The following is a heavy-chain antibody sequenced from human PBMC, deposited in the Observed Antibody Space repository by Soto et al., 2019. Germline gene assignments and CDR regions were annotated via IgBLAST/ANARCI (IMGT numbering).Heavy chain of an antibody. D-gene: IGHD6-13*01. J-gene: IGHJ6*02. Sequence: QVQLVESGGGVVQPGRSLRLSCAASGFTFSSYAMHWVRQAPGKGLEWVAVISYDGSNKYYADSVKGRFTISRDNSKNTLYLQMNSLRAEDTAVYYCARSLAAAGTLLLLNYYYYGMDVWGQGTTVTVSS. CDR3: ARSLAAAGTLLLLNYYYYGMDV. CDR2: ISYDGSNK. CDR1: GFTFSSYA. V-gene: IGHV3-30-3*01.